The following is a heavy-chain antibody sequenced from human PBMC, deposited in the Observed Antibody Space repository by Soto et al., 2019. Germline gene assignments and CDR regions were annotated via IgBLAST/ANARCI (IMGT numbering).Heavy chain of an antibody. CDR1: GGSISSGGYY. J-gene: IGHJ4*02. Sequence: SETLSLTCTVSGGSISSGGYYWSWIRQHPGKGLEWIGYIYYSGSTYYNPSLKSRVTISVDTSKNQFSLKLSSVTAADTAVYYCARGCSGGSCYDYWGQGXLVTVYS. CDR3: ARGCSGGSCYDY. V-gene: IGHV4-31*03. CDR2: IYYSGST. D-gene: IGHD2-15*01.